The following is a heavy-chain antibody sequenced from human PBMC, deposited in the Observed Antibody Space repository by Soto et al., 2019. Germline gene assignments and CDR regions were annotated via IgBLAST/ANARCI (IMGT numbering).Heavy chain of an antibody. V-gene: IGHV1-8*01. J-gene: IGHJ4*02. Sequence: ASVKVSCKASGYTFTSYDINWVRQATGQGLEWMGWMNPNSGNTGYAQKFQGRVTMTRNTSISTAYMELSSLRSEDTAVYYCARRVGAARPPFFAYWGQGTLVTVSS. CDR1: GYTFTSYD. D-gene: IGHD6-6*01. CDR3: ARRVGAARPPFFAY. CDR2: MNPNSGNT.